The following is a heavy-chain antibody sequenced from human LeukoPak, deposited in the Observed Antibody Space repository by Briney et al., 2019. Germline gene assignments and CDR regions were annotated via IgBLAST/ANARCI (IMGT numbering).Heavy chain of an antibody. J-gene: IGHJ6*03. CDR1: GFTFSSYG. CDR2: IRDDGSNK. CDR3: ARVAVTTSNYYYYYYVDV. V-gene: IGHV3-30*02. D-gene: IGHD4-17*01. Sequence: GGSLRLSCAASGFTFSSYGMHWVRQAPGKGLEWVAFIRDDGSNKYYADSVKGRFTISRDNSNNTLYLQMNSLRAEDTAVYYCARVAVTTSNYYYYYYVDVWGKGTTVTVSS.